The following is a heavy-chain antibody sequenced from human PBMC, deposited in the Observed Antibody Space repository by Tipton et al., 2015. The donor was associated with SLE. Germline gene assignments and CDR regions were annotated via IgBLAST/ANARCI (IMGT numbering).Heavy chain of an antibody. Sequence: TLSLTCSVSGGSTSSYYWSWIRQPADKGLEWIGHIYSSGRVNYNASLKSRVTMSVDPSKNLLSLRLTSVTAADTAVYYCTTFRGDDYGISFYYYYFDVWGKGTTVTVSS. D-gene: IGHD4-17*01. CDR2: IYSSGRV. V-gene: IGHV4-4*07. J-gene: IGHJ6*03. CDR3: TTFRGDDYGISFYYYYFDV. CDR1: GGSTSSYY.